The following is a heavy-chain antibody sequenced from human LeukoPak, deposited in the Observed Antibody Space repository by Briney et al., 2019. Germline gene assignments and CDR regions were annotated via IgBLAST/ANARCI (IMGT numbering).Heavy chain of an antibody. V-gene: IGHV1-2*04. Sequence: ASVKVSCKASGYTFTGYYMHWVRQAPGQGLEWMGWINPNSGGTNYAQKFQGWVTMTRDTSISTAYMELSRLRSDDTAVYYCSLMVDYYDSSGYYYFDYWGQGTLVTVSS. CDR1: GYTFTGYY. J-gene: IGHJ4*02. CDR3: SLMVDYYDSSGYYYFDY. CDR2: INPNSGGT. D-gene: IGHD3-22*01.